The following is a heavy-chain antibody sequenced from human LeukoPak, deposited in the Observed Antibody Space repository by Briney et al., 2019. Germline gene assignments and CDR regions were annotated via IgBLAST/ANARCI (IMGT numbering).Heavy chain of an antibody. D-gene: IGHD2-2*01. J-gene: IGHJ4*02. V-gene: IGHV4-39*01. CDR1: GGSISSSSYY. CDR3: VSPRRTSLHYYFDY. Sequence: SETLSLTCTVSGGSISSSSYYWGWIRQPPGKGLEWIGSIYYSGSTYYNPSLKSRVTISVDTSKNQFSLKLSSVTAADTAVYYCVSPRRTSLHYYFDYWGQGTLVTVSS. CDR2: IYYSGST.